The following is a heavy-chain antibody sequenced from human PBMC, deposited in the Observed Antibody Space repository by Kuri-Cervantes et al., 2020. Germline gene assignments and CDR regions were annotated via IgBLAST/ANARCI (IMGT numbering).Heavy chain of an antibody. CDR3: ARGRDGYNYRPNTFVDY. D-gene: IGHD5-24*01. CDR2: ITPFNGNT. J-gene: IGHJ4*02. CDR1: GYTFTYRY. V-gene: IGHV1-45*02. Sequence: SVKVSCKASGYTFTYRYLHWVRQAPGQALEWMGWITPFNGNTNYAQKFQDRVTITRDRSMSTAYMELSSLRSEDTAVYYCARGRDGYNYRPNTFVDYWGQGTLVTDSS.